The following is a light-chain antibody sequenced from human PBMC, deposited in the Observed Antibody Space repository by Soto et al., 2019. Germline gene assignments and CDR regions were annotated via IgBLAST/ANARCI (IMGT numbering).Light chain of an antibody. Sequence: QSALTQPASVSGSPGQSITISCTGTSSDIGAYNFVSWYQQHPCKAPKLMLYDVNIRPSGVSNRFSSSKSGNTASLTISGLKDEDEADYYCTSWTTSSTMIFGGGTKLTVL. CDR3: TSWTTSSTMI. CDR1: SSDIGAYNF. CDR2: DVN. J-gene: IGLJ2*01. V-gene: IGLV2-14*03.